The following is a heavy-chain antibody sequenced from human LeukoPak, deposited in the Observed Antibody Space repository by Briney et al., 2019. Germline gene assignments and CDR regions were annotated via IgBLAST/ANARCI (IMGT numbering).Heavy chain of an antibody. D-gene: IGHD6-25*01. CDR2: IYYSGST. J-gene: IGHJ6*02. CDR3: AREGGTRAYYYYGMDV. V-gene: IGHV4-31*11. Sequence: SETLSLTCAVYGGSFSGYYWSWIRQHPGKGLEWIGYIYYSGSTYYNPSLKSRVTISVDTSKNQFSLKVSSVTAADTAVYYCAREGGTRAYYYYGMDVWGQGTTVTVSS. CDR1: GGSFSGYY.